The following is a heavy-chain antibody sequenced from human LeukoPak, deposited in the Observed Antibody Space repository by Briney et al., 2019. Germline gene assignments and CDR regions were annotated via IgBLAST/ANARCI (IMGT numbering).Heavy chain of an antibody. V-gene: IGHV3-20*04. Sequence: GGSLRLSCAASGFTFDDYGMSWVRHPPGKGLEWVSGSNWNGGSTGYADSVKRRFTISRDNAKNSLYLQMNSLRAEDTALYYCARDLVSGSSTDDYWGQGTLVTVSS. J-gene: IGHJ4*02. CDR1: GFTFDDYG. D-gene: IGHD1-26*01. CDR2: SNWNGGST. CDR3: ARDLVSGSSTDDY.